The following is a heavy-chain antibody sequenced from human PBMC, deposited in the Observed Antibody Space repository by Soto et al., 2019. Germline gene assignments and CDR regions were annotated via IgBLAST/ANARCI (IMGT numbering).Heavy chain of an antibody. V-gene: IGHV3-48*01. Sequence: EVQLVESGGGLVQPGGSLRLSCAASGFTFSSYSMNWVRQAPGKGLEWVSYISSSSSTIYYADSVKGRFTISRDNAKNSLYLQMRSLRAEDTDVYYCARHPERIAEIGWFDPWGQGTLVTVSS. J-gene: IGHJ5*02. CDR3: ARHPERIAEIGWFDP. CDR1: GFTFSSYS. CDR2: ISSSSSTI. D-gene: IGHD6-13*01.